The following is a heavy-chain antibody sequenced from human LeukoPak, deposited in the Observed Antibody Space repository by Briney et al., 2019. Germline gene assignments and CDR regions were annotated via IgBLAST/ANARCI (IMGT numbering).Heavy chain of an antibody. Sequence: ASVKVSCKASGYIFTSYRISWLRVAPGQGLEWMGWVSADGGSTNYAQMFHGRVTMTTDTSTTTAYMELSSLRSDDTAVYYCARDWYCSVGSCQDCFDPWGQGTLVTVSS. D-gene: IGHD2-15*01. CDR3: ARDWYCSVGSCQDCFDP. V-gene: IGHV1-18*01. J-gene: IGHJ5*02. CDR1: GYIFTSYR. CDR2: VSADGGST.